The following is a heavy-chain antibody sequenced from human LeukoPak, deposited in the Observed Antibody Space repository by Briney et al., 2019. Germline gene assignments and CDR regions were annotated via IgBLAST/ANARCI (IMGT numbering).Heavy chain of an antibody. J-gene: IGHJ4*02. CDR3: AKDRSDSSSWYGQFEY. D-gene: IGHD6-13*01. Sequence: GGSLRLSCAASGFTFSIYAMNWVRQAPGKGLEWVSAISGSGGSTYHADSVKGRFTISRDNSKNTLYLQMNSLRAEDTAVFYCAKDRSDSSSWYGQFEYWGQGTLVTVSS. V-gene: IGHV3-23*01. CDR1: GFTFSIYA. CDR2: ISGSGGST.